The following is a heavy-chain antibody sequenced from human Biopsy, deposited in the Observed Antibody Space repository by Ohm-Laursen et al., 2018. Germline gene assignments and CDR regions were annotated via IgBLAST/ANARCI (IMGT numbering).Heavy chain of an antibody. CDR3: TRGGYYYDSLAYYYWFDP. V-gene: IGHV1-2*02. CDR2: INAKTGDT. D-gene: IGHD3-22*01. CDR1: GYTFTGYH. Sequence: GASVKVSCKASGYTFTGYHVHWGRQAPGQGLEWMGWINAKTGDTNYAQKFQGRVTMTRDTSISTAYVDLSSLRSDDTAVYYCTRGGYYYDSLAYYYWFDPWGQGTLVTVSS. J-gene: IGHJ5*02.